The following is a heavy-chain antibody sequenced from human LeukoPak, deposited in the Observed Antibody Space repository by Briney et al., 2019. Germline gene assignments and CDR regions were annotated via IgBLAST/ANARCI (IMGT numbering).Heavy chain of an antibody. D-gene: IGHD6-13*01. CDR1: GFTFSTYS. J-gene: IGHJ5*02. V-gene: IGHV3-21*01. Sequence: GGSLRLSCAASGFTFSTYSMSWVRQAPGKGLEWVSSISSSSSYIYYADSLKGRFTISRDNAKNSLYLQMNSLRAEDTAVYYCARSEAIYSSSVSRFDPWGQGTLVTVSS. CDR3: ARSEAIYSSSVSRFDP. CDR2: ISSSSSYI.